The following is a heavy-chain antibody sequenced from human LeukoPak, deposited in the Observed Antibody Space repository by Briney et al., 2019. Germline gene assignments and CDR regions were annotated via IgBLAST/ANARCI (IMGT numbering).Heavy chain of an antibody. CDR1: GFTFSSYA. V-gene: IGHV3-23*01. CDR3: AKGEDFGVVLWLDYYFDY. Sequence: GGSLRLSCAASGFTFSSYAMSWVRQAPGKGLEWVSAISGSGGSTYYADSVKGRFTISRDNSKNTLYLQMNSLRAEDTAVYYCAKGEDFGVVLWLDYYFDYWGQGTLVTVSS. CDR2: ISGSGGST. D-gene: IGHD3-3*01. J-gene: IGHJ4*02.